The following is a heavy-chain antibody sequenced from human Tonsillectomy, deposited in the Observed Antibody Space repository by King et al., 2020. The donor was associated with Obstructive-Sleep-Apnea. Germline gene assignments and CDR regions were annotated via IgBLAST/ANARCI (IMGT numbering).Heavy chain of an antibody. J-gene: IGHJ5*02. V-gene: IGHV4-34*01. Sequence: HVQLQQWGAGLLKPSETLSLTCAVYGGSFSGYYWSWIRQPPGKGLEWIGEINHSGSTNYNPSLKSRVTISVDTSKNQFSLKLSSVTAADTAVYYCARGGYDILTGYYRRGWFDPWGQGTLVTVSS. CDR1: GGSFSGYY. D-gene: IGHD3-9*01. CDR3: ARGGYDILTGYYRRGWFDP. CDR2: INHSGST.